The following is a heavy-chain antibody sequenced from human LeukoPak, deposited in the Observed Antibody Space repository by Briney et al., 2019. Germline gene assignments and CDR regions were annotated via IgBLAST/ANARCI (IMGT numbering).Heavy chain of an antibody. D-gene: IGHD2-2*02. V-gene: IGHV1-2*02. Sequence: ASVKVSCKASGYTFTGYYMHWVRQAPGQGLEWMGWINPNSGGTNYAQKFQGRVTMTRDTSISTAYMELSRLRSDDTAVYYCARDLTLGYCSSTSCYTEDYWGQGTLVTVSS. CDR3: ARDLTLGYCSSTSCYTEDY. J-gene: IGHJ4*02. CDR2: INPNSGGT. CDR1: GYTFTGYY.